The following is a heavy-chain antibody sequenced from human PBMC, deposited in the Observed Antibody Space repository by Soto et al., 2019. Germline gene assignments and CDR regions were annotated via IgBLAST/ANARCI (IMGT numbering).Heavy chain of an antibody. J-gene: IGHJ3*01. CDR2: VYHNGST. Sequence: QLQLQESGSGLVKPSQTLSLTCAVSVGSISSAGYSWNWVRQPPGKGLEWIGYVYHNGSTYYNPSLIRRVPISVDRSRNQFSLKLMSVSAADTAVYYCARGFHYYDSSDYGAFDVWGQGTMVTVSS. CDR1: VGSISSAGYS. V-gene: IGHV4-30-2*01. CDR3: ARGFHYYDSSDYGAFDV. D-gene: IGHD3-22*01.